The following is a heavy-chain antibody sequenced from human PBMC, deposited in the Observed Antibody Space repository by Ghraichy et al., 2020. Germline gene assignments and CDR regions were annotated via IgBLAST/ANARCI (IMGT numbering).Heavy chain of an antibody. Sequence: GESLNISCAASGFTFSSYWMSWVRQAPGKGLEWVANIKQDGSEKYYVDSVKGRFTISRDNAKNSLYLQMNSLRAEDTAVYYCARDDWGYSGYDDFVYSYTYYYYYYMDVWGKGTTVTVSS. D-gene: IGHD5-12*01. J-gene: IGHJ6*03. CDR2: IKQDGSEK. CDR3: ARDDWGYSGYDDFVYSYTYYYYYYMDV. CDR1: GFTFSSYW. V-gene: IGHV3-7*01.